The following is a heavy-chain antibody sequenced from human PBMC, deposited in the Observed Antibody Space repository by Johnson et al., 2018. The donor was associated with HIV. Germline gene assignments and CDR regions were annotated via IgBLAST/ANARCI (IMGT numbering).Heavy chain of an antibody. CDR1: GFSVSSNY. V-gene: IGHV3-66*02. Sequence: VQLVESGGGLVQPGGSLRLSCAASGFSVSSNYMTWVRQAPGKGLEWVSVIYSGGSTYYADSVKGRFTISRDHSKTTLYLQMNSLRAEDTAVYYWARDPRRQSGDSSSWAYDAFDIWGQGTMVTVSS. CDR2: IYSGGST. D-gene: IGHD6-13*01. CDR3: ARDPRRQSGDSSSWAYDAFDI. J-gene: IGHJ3*02.